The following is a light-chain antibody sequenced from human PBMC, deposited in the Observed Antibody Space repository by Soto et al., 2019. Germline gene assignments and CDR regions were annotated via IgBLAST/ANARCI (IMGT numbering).Light chain of an antibody. J-gene: IGKJ1*01. CDR1: QRVSSN. V-gene: IGKV3-15*01. CDR3: QQYNNWPPWT. Sequence: EIVMTQSPATLSVSPGERATLSCRASQRVSSNLAWYQQKPGQAPRLLIYGASTRATGIPARFSGSGSETEFTLTISSLLSEDFAVYYCQQYNNWPPWTFGQGTKVEIK. CDR2: GAS.